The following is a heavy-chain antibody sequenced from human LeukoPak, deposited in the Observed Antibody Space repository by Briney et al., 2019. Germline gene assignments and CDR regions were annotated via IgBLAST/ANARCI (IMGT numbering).Heavy chain of an antibody. V-gene: IGHV3-9*03. D-gene: IGHD6-13*01. Sequence: GGSLRLSCAASGFTFDDYAMHWVRQAPGKGLEWVSGISWNSGSIGYADSVKGRFTISRDNAKNSLYLQMNSLGAEDMALYYCAKDSVGSSSWYYLDYWGQGTLVTVSS. CDR1: GFTFDDYA. J-gene: IGHJ4*02. CDR2: ISWNSGSI. CDR3: AKDSVGSSSWYYLDY.